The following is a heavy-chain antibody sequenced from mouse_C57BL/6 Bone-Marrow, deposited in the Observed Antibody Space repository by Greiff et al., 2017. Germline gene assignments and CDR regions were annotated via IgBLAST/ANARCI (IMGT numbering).Heavy chain of an antibody. J-gene: IGHJ1*03. V-gene: IGHV3-6*01. CDR1: GYSITSGYY. CDR2: ISYDGSN. D-gene: IGHD1-1*01. Sequence: EVKLQESGPGLVKPSQSLSLTCSVTGYSITSGYYWNWIRQFPGNKLEWMGYISYDGSNNYNPSLKNRISITRDTSKNQFFLKLNSVTTEDTATYYCAREEGLLLRRYFDVWGTGTTVTVSS. CDR3: AREEGLLLRRYFDV.